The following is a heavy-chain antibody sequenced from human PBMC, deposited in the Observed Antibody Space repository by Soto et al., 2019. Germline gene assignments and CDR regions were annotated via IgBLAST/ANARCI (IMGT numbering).Heavy chain of an antibody. Sequence: ASVTVSCKASVYIFTSYDINWVRQATGQGLEWMGWMNPNSGNTGYAQKFQGRVTTTRNISITTAYMELTSLRSEDTAVYYCARGPYLRFLEWFGTLWGQGTLVTVSS. CDR3: ARGPYLRFLEWFGTL. CDR2: MNPNSGNT. J-gene: IGHJ4*02. D-gene: IGHD3-3*01. V-gene: IGHV1-8*01. CDR1: VYIFTSYD.